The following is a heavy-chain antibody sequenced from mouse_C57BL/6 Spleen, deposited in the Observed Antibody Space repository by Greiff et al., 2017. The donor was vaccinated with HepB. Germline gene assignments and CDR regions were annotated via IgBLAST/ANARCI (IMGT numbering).Heavy chain of an antibody. Sequence: VQLQQSGAELVRPGASVKLSCKASGYTFTDYYINWVKQRPGQGLEWIARIYPGSGNTYYNEKFKGKATLTAEKSSSTAYMQLSSLTSEDSAVYFCAREGYGNYDDYWGQGTTLTVSS. D-gene: IGHD2-1*01. V-gene: IGHV1-76*01. CDR2: IYPGSGNT. J-gene: IGHJ2*01. CDR1: GYTFTDYY. CDR3: AREGYGNYDDY.